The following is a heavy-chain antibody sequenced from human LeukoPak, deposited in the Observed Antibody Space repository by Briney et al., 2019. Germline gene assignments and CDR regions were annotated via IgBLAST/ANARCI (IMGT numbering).Heavy chain of an antibody. CDR3: ARADSGYYGDAFDM. CDR1: GFTFSSYW. Sequence: PGGSLRLSCAASGFTFSSYWMHWVRQAPGRGLVWVSRIHSDGSSTNYADSVKGRFTISRDNAKNTLYLQMNSLRAEDTAVYYCARADSGYYGDAFDMWGQGTMVTVSS. J-gene: IGHJ3*02. D-gene: IGHD3-22*01. CDR2: IHSDGSST. V-gene: IGHV3-74*01.